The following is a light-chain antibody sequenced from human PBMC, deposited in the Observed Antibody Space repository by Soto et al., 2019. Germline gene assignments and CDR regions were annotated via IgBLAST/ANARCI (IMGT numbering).Light chain of an antibody. CDR1: NSDVGTYNL. J-gene: IGLJ1*01. Sequence: QSALTQPASVSGSPGQSITISCTGTNSDVGTYNLVSWYQHHPGKAPKLMIYEDSKRPSGVSNRFSGSKSGNTASLTISGLQAEDEADYYCCSYAGSGTDVFGTGTKLTVL. CDR2: EDS. CDR3: CSYAGSGTDV. V-gene: IGLV2-23*01.